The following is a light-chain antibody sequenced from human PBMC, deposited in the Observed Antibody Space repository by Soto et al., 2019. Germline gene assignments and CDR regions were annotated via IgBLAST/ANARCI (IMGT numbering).Light chain of an antibody. CDR3: QQCHISPET. J-gene: IGKJ1*01. CDR2: GAS. CDR1: QSVNSSY. Sequence: EIVLTQSPGILSLSPGGRATLSCRASQSVNSSYLAWYQQKSGLAPRLLIYGASPRASGIPDRFSGGGSATDFTLTISSLEREDFAVYYCQQCHISPETFGPGTRVEIK. V-gene: IGKV3-20*01.